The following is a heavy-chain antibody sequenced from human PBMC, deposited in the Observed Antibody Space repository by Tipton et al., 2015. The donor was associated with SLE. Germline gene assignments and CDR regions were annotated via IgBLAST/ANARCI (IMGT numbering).Heavy chain of an antibody. CDR2: IYYSGST. D-gene: IGHD1-1*01. V-gene: IGHV4-59*01. Sequence: LRLSCTVSGGSISSYYWSWIRQPPGKGLEWIGYIYYSGSTNYNPSLKSRVTISVDTSKNQFSLKLDSVTAADTAVYYCARVGEGYELQHWGQGTLVTVSS. J-gene: IGHJ1*01. CDR3: ARVGEGYELQH. CDR1: GGSISSYY.